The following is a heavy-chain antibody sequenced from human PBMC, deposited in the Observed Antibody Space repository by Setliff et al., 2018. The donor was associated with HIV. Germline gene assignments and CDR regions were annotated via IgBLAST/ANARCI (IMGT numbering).Heavy chain of an antibody. CDR2: IYQSGSI. D-gene: IGHD6-19*01. J-gene: IGHJ5*02. V-gene: IGHV4-38-2*01. Sequence: PEETLSLTCAASGYSINSGFSRAWIRQPPGQGPQWIGSIYQSGSIYYKPSLQSRVTISVDSSKNQFSLNLFSVTAAATAVYYCARPRRVRSRAWYWFDIWGQGTLVTVSS. CDR1: GYSINSGFS. CDR3: ARPRRVRSRAWYWFDI.